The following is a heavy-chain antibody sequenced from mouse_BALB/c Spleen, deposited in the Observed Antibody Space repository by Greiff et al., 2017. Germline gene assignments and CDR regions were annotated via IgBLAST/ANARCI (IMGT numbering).Heavy chain of an antibody. Sequence: DVKLVESGAGLVQPGESLTISCESSEYAFPSYVMPWVRQTPGKMLELVGAINSDGGSTYYPDTMERRFIISRDNTKKTLYLQMSSLTSEDTALYDCERHSSGGDYWGQGTLVTVSA. CDR1: EYAFPSYV. D-gene: IGHD3-1*01. J-gene: IGHJ3*01. CDR2: INSDGGST. CDR3: ERHSSGGDY. V-gene: IGHV5-2*01.